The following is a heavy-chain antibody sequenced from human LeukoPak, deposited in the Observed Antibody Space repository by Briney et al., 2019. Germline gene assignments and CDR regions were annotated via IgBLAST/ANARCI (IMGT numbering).Heavy chain of an antibody. CDR3: ARFYYDSSGYYGDAFDI. V-gene: IGHV3-23*01. Sequence: PGGSLRLSCAASGFTFSSYAMSWVRQAPGKGLDWVSAISGSGGSTYYADSVKGRFTISRDNAKNSLYLQMNSLRAEDTAVYYCARFYYDSSGYYGDAFDIWGQGTMVTVSS. D-gene: IGHD3-22*01. J-gene: IGHJ3*02. CDR2: ISGSGGST. CDR1: GFTFSSYA.